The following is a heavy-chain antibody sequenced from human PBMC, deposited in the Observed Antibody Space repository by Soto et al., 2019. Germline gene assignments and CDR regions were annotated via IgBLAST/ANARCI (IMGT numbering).Heavy chain of an antibody. V-gene: IGHV4-4*02. CDR1: GGSISSSNW. CDR3: ARDLTGAYGSSYYYGMDV. Sequence: PSETLSLTCAVSGGSISSSNWWSWVRQPPGKGLEWIGEIYHSGSTNYNPSLKSRVTISVDKSKSQFSLKLSSVTAADTAVYYCARDLTGAYGSSYYYGMDVWGQGTTVTVSS. J-gene: IGHJ6*02. CDR2: IYHSGST. D-gene: IGHD6-6*01.